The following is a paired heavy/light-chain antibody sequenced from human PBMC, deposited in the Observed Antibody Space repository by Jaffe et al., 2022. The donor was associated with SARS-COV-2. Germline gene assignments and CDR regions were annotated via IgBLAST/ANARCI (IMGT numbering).Heavy chain of an antibody. CDR3: ARVGTIEAAGSSDY. CDR2: ISTSGSTI. D-gene: IGHD6-13*01. V-gene: IGHV3-11*01. Sequence: QVQLVESGGGLVKPGGSLRLSCAASGFTFSTYYMSWIRQAPGKGLEWVSYISTSGSTINYADSVRGRFTISRDNAKMSLYLQMNSLRAEDTAVYYCARVGTIEAAGSSDYWGQGTLVTVSS. CDR1: GFTFSTYY. J-gene: IGHJ4*02.
Light chain of an antibody. CDR2: AAS. CDR3: QQYNSYPPT. CDR1: QGISNY. Sequence: DIQMAQSPSSLSAFVGDRVTITCRASQGISNYLAWFQQKPGKAPKSLIYAASSLQSGVPTKFSGSGSGTEFTLTISSLQPEDFATYYCQQYNSYPPTFGQGTRLEIK. J-gene: IGKJ5*01. V-gene: IGKV1-16*02.